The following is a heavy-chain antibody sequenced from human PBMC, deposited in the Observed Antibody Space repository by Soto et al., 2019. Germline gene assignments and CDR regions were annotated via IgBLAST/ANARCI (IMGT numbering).Heavy chain of an antibody. CDR3: ARVSSGSTWDYYGMDV. CDR2: IYYSGST. Sequence: QVQLQESGPGLVKPSQTLSLTCTVSGGSISSGDYYWSWIRQPPGKGLEWIGYIYYSGSTYYNPSLTSRVTISVDTSKNQFSLKLSSVTAADTAVYYCARVSSGSTWDYYGMDVWGQGTTVTVSS. CDR1: GGSISSGDYY. V-gene: IGHV4-30-4*01. D-gene: IGHD1-26*01. J-gene: IGHJ6*02.